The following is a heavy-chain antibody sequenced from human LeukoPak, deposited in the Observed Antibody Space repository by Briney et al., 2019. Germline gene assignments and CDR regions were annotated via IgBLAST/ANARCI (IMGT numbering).Heavy chain of an antibody. D-gene: IGHD2-21*01. CDR1: GFIFSNYA. CDR3: AKDLSSDWRLFDS. J-gene: IGHJ4*02. CDR2: ISNSGGSR. Sequence: GGSLRLSCAASGFIFSNYAMSWVRQAPGKGLEWVSAISNSGGSRYYADSVKGRFTISRDNSKNTLYLQMNSLRAEDTAVYYCAKDLSSDWRLFDSWGQGTLVTVSS. V-gene: IGHV3-23*01.